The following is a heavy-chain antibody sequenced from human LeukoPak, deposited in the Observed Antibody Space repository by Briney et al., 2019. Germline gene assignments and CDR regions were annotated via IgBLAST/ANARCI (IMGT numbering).Heavy chain of an antibody. CDR3: ASGDTSSWLPYFDY. J-gene: IGHJ4*02. V-gene: IGHV3-30*14. Sequence: GGSLRLSCAASGFTFSSYAMHWVRQAPGKGLEWVAVISYDGSNKYYADSVKGRFTISRDNSKSTLYLQMNSLRAEDTAVYYCASGDTSSWLPYFDYWGQGTLVTVSS. D-gene: IGHD6-13*01. CDR1: GFTFSSYA. CDR2: ISYDGSNK.